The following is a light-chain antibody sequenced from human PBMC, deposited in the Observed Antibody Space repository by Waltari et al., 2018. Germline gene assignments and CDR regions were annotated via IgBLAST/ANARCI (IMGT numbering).Light chain of an antibody. V-gene: IGKV1-5*03. CDR3: QQYNSYRS. Sequence: DIQMTRSPSTLSASVGDRVTITCRASQSISKWLAWYQQKPGKATNLLIYKTSTLESGVHSMCSGSGSGTEVTLTSDSLQPDDFATYCCQQYNSYRSFGQGTKVEIK. J-gene: IGKJ1*01. CDR2: KTS. CDR1: QSISKW.